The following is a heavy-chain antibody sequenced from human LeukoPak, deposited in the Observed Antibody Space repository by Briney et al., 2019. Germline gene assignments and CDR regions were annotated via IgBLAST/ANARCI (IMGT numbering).Heavy chain of an antibody. CDR3: ARGLRSSGWEPPPPDY. CDR2: ISWNSGSI. V-gene: IGHV3-9*01. J-gene: IGHJ4*02. D-gene: IGHD6-19*01. CDR1: GFTFDDYA. Sequence: HPGGSLRLSCAASGFTFDDYAMHWVRQAPGKGLEWVSGISWNSGSIGYADSVKGRFTISRDNAKNSLYLQMNSLRAEDTAVYYCARGLRSSGWEPPPPDYWGQGTLVTVSS.